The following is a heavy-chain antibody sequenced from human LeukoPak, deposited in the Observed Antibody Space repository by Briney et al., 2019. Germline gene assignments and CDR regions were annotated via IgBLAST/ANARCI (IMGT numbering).Heavy chain of an antibody. Sequence: ASVKVSCKASGYTFTSYYMHWVRQAPGQGLEWMGIINPSGGSTSYAQKFQGRVTMTRDTSTSTVYMELSSLRSEDTAVYYRAGDAKESGIAAAGTFDYWGQGTLVTVSS. D-gene: IGHD6-13*01. CDR1: GYTFTSYY. CDR3: AGDAKESGIAAAGTFDY. V-gene: IGHV1-46*01. J-gene: IGHJ4*02. CDR2: INPSGGST.